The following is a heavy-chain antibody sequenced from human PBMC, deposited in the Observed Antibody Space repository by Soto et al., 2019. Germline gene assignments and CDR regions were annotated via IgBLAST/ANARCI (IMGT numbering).Heavy chain of an antibody. Sequence: GGSLRLSCAASGFTLSTYAMSWVRQAPGKGLEWVSAISGSGANTYYADSVKGRFTISRDTSKNTLYLQMSSLRVEDTAVYYCAKKPYGDSGWFDSWGQGTRVTVSS. D-gene: IGHD4-17*01. CDR3: AKKPYGDSGWFDS. V-gene: IGHV3-23*01. J-gene: IGHJ5*01. CDR1: GFTLSTYA. CDR2: ISGSGANT.